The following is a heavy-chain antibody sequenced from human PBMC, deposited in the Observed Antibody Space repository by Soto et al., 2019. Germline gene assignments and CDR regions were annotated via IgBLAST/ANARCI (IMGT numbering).Heavy chain of an antibody. V-gene: IGHV3-64*01. J-gene: IGHJ6*02. CDR1: GFTCSRYA. D-gene: IGHD3-16*01. Sequence: EVQLVESGGGLVQPGGSLRLSCAASGFTCSRYAMHWVLQAPGKGLEYVSAISSNGGSTYYANSVKGRFTISRDKSKNSLYRQMGSLRAEDMAVYYCARFEGYYYYGMDVWGQGTTVTVSS. CDR3: ARFEGYYYYGMDV. CDR2: ISSNGGST.